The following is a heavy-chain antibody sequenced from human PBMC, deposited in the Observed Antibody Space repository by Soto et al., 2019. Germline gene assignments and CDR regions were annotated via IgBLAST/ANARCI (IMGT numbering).Heavy chain of an antibody. V-gene: IGHV3-15*07. CDR1: GFTFTNAW. CDR3: TTDPRDDSSWYVYYFGMDI. CDR2: IKSRADGGTT. J-gene: IGHJ6*02. Sequence: GGSLRLSCAASGFTFTNAWMNWVRQAPGKGLEWVGRIKSRADGGTTDYAAPVQGRFTISRDDSKNTLFLQMNSLKTEDTAVYYCTTDPRDDSSWYVYYFGMDIWGQGATVTVSS. D-gene: IGHD6-13*01.